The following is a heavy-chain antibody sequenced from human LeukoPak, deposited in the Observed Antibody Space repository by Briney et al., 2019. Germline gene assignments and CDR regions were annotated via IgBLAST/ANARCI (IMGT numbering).Heavy chain of an antibody. CDR2: IYTSGST. D-gene: IGHD3-22*01. CDR1: GGSISSYY. J-gene: IGHJ6*03. Sequence: SETLSLTCTVYGGSISSYYWSWIRQPAGEGLEWIGRIYTSGSTTSNPSLKSRVTMSVDTSKNQFSLKLSSVTAADTAVYYCARDYYDSSGYYSYYYYYMDVWGKGTTVTVSS. CDR3: ARDYYDSSGYYSYYYYYMDV. V-gene: IGHV4-4*07.